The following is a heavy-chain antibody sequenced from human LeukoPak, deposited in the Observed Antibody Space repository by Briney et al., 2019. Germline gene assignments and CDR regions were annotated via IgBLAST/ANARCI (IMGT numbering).Heavy chain of an antibody. V-gene: IGHV4-39*01. D-gene: IGHD6-19*01. CDR3: ARHLPGWYYFDY. CDR2: VYYSGNT. CDR1: GGSISSSSSY. Sequence: SETLSLTCTVSGGSISSSSSYWGWIRQPPGKGLEWVGSVYYSGNTYYNPSLKSRVTVSVDTSKNQFSLKLSSVTAADTAVYYCARHLPGWYYFDYWGQGTRVTVPS. J-gene: IGHJ4*02.